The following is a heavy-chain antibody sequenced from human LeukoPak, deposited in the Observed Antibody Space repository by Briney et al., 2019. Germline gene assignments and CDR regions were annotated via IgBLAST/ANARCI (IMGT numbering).Heavy chain of an antibody. V-gene: IGHV1-2*02. CDR2: INPNSGGT. J-gene: IGHJ5*02. Sequence: ASVKLSCTASGYTFTGYYMHWVRQAPGQGLEWKGWINPNSGGTNYEQKFQGRVTMTRDTSISTAYMELSRLRSDDTAVYYCARFIVVVPAAKNWFDPWGQGTLVTVSS. CDR1: GYTFTGYY. D-gene: IGHD2-2*01. CDR3: ARFIVVVPAAKNWFDP.